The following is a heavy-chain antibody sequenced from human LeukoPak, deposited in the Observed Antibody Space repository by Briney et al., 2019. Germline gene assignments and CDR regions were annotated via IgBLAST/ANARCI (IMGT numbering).Heavy chain of an antibody. CDR1: GGSISSSSYY. D-gene: IGHD3-10*01. V-gene: IGHV4-39*07. J-gene: IGHJ4*02. CDR2: IYYSGST. CDR3: ARDWAYYHGSGSCCIFDY. Sequence: SETLTLTCTVSGGSISSSSYYWGWIRQPPGKGLEWIGSIYYSGSTYYNPSLKSRVTISVDTSRNQFSLKLSSVTAADTAVYYCARDWAYYHGSGSCCIFDYWGQGTLVTVSS.